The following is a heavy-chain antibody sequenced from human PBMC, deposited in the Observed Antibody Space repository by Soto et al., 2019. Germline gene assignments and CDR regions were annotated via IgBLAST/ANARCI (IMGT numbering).Heavy chain of an antibody. CDR3: ARGDWNYAYYYYGMDV. CDR2: ISSSSSII. J-gene: IGHJ6*02. Sequence: EVQLVESGGGLVQPGGSLRLSCAASGFTFSSYSMNWVRQAPGKGLEWVSYISSSSSIIYYADSVKGRFTISRDNAKNSLYLQMNSLRDEDTAVYYCARGDWNYAYYYYGMDVWGQGTTVTVSS. D-gene: IGHD1-7*01. V-gene: IGHV3-48*02. CDR1: GFTFSSYS.